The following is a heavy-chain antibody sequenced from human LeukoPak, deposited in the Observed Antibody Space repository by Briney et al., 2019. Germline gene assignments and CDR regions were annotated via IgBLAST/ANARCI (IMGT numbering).Heavy chain of an antibody. V-gene: IGHV3-30*18. Sequence: PGRSLRLSCAASEFTFSCYGTHWVRGARGTALEWGAVISYDGSNKYYADSVKGRFTISRDNSKNTLYLQMNSLRAEDTAVYYCAKDGGLVNYYDSSGYYLEYYFDYWGQGTLVTVSS. CDR1: EFTFSCYG. D-gene: IGHD3-22*01. J-gene: IGHJ4*02. CDR2: ISYDGSNK. CDR3: AKDGGLVNYYDSSGYYLEYYFDY.